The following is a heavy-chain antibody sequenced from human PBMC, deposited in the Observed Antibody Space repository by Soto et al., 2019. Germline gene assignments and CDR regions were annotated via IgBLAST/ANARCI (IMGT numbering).Heavy chain of an antibody. V-gene: IGHV3-30-3*01. D-gene: IGHD6-13*01. Sequence: GGSLRLSCAASGFTFSSYAMHWVRQAPGKGLEWVAVISYDGSNKYYADSVKGRFTISRDNSKNTLYLQMNSLRAEDTAVYYCARRGPGTYFDYWGQGTLVTVSS. CDR1: GFTFSSYA. CDR2: ISYDGSNK. CDR3: ARRGPGTYFDY. J-gene: IGHJ4*02.